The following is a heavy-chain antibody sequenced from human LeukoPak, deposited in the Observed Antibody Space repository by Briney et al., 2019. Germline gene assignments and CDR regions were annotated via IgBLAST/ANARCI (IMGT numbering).Heavy chain of an antibody. J-gene: IGHJ4*02. V-gene: IGHV4-39*07. D-gene: IGHD2-15*01. CDR3: AREASGSCYDY. CDR2: IYYSGST. CDR1: GGSISSSSYY. Sequence: SETLSLTCTVSGGSISSSSYYWGWIRQPPGKGLEWIGSIYYSGSTYYNPSLKSRVTISVDTSKNQFSLKLSSVTAADTAVYYCAREASGSCYDYWGQGTLVTVSS.